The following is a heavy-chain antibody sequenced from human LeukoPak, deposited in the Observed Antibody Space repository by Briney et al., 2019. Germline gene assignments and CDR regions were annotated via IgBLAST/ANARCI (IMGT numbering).Heavy chain of an antibody. V-gene: IGHV4-39*07. CDR2: IYNSGST. CDR1: GGSISSSSYY. D-gene: IGHD3-22*01. J-gene: IGHJ4*02. CDR3: ARNSSGIHFDY. Sequence: SETLSLTCTVSGGSISSSSYYWGWIRQPPGKGLEWIGSIYNSGSTHYNPSLKSRVTISVDTSMNQFSLKLSSVTAADTAVYYCARNSSGIHFDYWGRGTLVTVSS.